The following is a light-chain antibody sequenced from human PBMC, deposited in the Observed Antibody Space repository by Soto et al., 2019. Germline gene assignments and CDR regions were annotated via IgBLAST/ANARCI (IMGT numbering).Light chain of an antibody. J-gene: IGKJ1*01. Sequence: EIVFTNSPCTLSLSPGDRATLSSRASPSVSNNNLAWYQQKPRQAPRLLIYGASTRAPRITARFSGTGSGTECTLSISSLHSEDSAVENCQPKNSWARKFGPGTKVDIK. CDR3: QPKNSWARK. V-gene: IGKV3-15*01. CDR2: GAS. CDR1: PSVSNNN.